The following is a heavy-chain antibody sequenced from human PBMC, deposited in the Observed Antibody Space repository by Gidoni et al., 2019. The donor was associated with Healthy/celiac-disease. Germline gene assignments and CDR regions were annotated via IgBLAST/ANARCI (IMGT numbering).Heavy chain of an antibody. Sequence: QVQLVESGGGVVQPGRSLRLSCAASGFTFSSYGMHWVRQAPGKGLEWVAVISYDGSNKYYADSVKGRFTISRDNSKNTLYLQMNSLRAEDTAVYYCAIAAYYDILTGYYPDLWGQGTLVTVSS. CDR3: AIAAYYDILTGYYPDL. CDR1: GFTFSSYG. D-gene: IGHD3-9*01. CDR2: ISYDGSNK. J-gene: IGHJ4*02. V-gene: IGHV3-30*03.